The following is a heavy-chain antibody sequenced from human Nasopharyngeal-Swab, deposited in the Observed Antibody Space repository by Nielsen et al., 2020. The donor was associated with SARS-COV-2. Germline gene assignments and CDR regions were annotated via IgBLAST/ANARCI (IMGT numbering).Heavy chain of an antibody. D-gene: IGHD6-19*01. Sequence: GESLKISCAASGFTFSSYAMHWVRQAPGKGLEWVAVISYDGSNKYYADSVKGRFTISRDNSKNTLYLQMNSLRAEDTAVYYCARDGAGSSGWYYYYYYGMDVWGQGTTVTVSS. CDR3: ARDGAGSSGWYYYYYYGMDV. J-gene: IGHJ6*02. CDR1: GFTFSSYA. CDR2: ISYDGSNK. V-gene: IGHV3-30-3*01.